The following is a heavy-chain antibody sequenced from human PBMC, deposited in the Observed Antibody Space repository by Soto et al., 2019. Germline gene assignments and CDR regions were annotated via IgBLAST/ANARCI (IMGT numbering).Heavy chain of an antibody. CDR2: VSSAGDDK. CDR1: GFTFSRYA. V-gene: IGHV3-30*09. Sequence: GGSLRLSCAASGFTFSRYAMHWVRQAPGKGLEWVAVVSSAGDDKYYADSVKGRFAISRDNSKNTLYLQMNGLRAEDTAVFFCARDGNTAVPGSVDFWGQGTLVTVSS. J-gene: IGHJ4*02. CDR3: ARDGNTAVPGSVDF. D-gene: IGHD6-19*01.